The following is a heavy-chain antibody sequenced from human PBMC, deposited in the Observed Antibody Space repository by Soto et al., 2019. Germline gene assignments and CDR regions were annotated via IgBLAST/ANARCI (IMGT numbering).Heavy chain of an antibody. J-gene: IGHJ4*02. CDR2: IYYSGST. CDR3: ARSSSSSPVWGSYRYTGVFDY. Sequence: QVQLQESGPGLVKPSQTLSLTCTVSGGSISSGGYYWSWIRQHPGKGLEWIGYIYYSGSTHYNPSLKRRVTISVDTSKNQFSLKLSSVTAADTAVYYCARSSSSSPVWGSYRYTGVFDYWGQGTLVTVAS. CDR1: GGSISSGGYY. D-gene: IGHD3-16*02. V-gene: IGHV4-31*03.